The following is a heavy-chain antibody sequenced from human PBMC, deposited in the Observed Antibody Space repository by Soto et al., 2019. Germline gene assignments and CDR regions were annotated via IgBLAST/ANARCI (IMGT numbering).Heavy chain of an antibody. CDR1: SGSISSSNW. V-gene: IGHV4-4*02. D-gene: IGHD6-13*01. CDR3: ARERVRSSSWGIFDY. Sequence: SETLSLTCAVSSGSISSSNWWSWVRQPPGKGLEWIGEIYHSGSTNYNPSLKSRVTISVDKSKNQFSLKLSSVTAADTAVYYCARERVRSSSWGIFDYWGQGTLVTVSS. J-gene: IGHJ4*02. CDR2: IYHSGST.